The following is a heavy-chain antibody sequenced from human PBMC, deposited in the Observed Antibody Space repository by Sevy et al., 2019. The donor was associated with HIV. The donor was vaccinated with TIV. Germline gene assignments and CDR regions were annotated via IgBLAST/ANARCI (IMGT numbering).Heavy chain of an antibody. CDR2: INPSGGST. J-gene: IGHJ6*02. CDR3: ARDYGAAVSYYYYGMDV. D-gene: IGHD1-26*01. Sequence: ASVKVSCKASGYTFTSYYMHWVRQAPGQGLEWMGIINPSGGSTSYAQKFQGRVTMTRDTSTSTVYMELSSLRSEDTAVYYCARDYGAAVSYYYYGMDVWGQRTTVTVSS. V-gene: IGHV1-46*01. CDR1: GYTFTSYY.